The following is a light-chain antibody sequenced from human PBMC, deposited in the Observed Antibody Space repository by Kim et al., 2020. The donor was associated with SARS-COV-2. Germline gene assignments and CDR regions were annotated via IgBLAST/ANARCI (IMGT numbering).Light chain of an antibody. Sequence: GKAVTSSCSRSSGTIASKYVQWYQQRPGSAPTTVIQANNQRPSGVPDRFSGSIDSSSNSASLTISGLRTEDEADYYCQSYDSTNVVFGGGTKLTVL. V-gene: IGLV6-57*03. J-gene: IGLJ3*02. CDR3: QSYDSTNVV. CDR1: SGTIASKY. CDR2: ANN.